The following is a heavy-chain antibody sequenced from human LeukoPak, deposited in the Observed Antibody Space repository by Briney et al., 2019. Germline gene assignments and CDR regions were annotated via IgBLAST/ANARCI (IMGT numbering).Heavy chain of an antibody. CDR1: GLTATSSA. CDR3: AADGATYCDGDCFDL. J-gene: IGHJ4*02. CDR2: IVVGSGNT. V-gene: IGHV1-58*02. D-gene: IGHD2-21*02. Sequence: GASVKVSCKACGLTATSSAMQWLRQARGQRLEWIGWIVVGSGNTNYAQKFQERVTITRDRSTSTVYMEMSSLRSEDTAMYYCAADGATYCDGDCFDLWGQGTLVTVSS.